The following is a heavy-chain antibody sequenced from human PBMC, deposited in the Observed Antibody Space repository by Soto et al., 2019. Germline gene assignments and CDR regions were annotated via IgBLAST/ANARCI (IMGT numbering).Heavy chain of an antibody. CDR2: ISYSVST. D-gene: IGHD5-18*01. J-gene: IGHJ3*02. V-gene: IGHV4-59*01. CDR3: ARDLRAYRYGYDAFDI. CDR1: GGSISNFY. Sequence: SETLSLTCTVSGGSISNFYWSWIRQPPGKGLEWMGYISYSVSTNYNPSLKSRITISVDTSKNQFSLKLTSVTAADAAVYYCARDLRAYRYGYDAFDIWGQGTLVTFS.